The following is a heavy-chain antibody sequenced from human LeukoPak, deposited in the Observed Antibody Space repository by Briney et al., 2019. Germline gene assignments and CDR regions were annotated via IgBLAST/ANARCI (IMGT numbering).Heavy chain of an antibody. D-gene: IGHD3-3*01. Sequence: PGGSLRLSCAASGFTFSSYGMHWVRQAPGKGLEWVVVIWYDGSNKYYADSVKGRFTISRDNSKNTLYLQMNSLRAEDTAVYYCARGFWSGYYSYYYYYGMDVWGQGTTVTVSS. CDR1: GFTFSSYG. CDR2: IWYDGSNK. J-gene: IGHJ6*02. CDR3: ARGFWSGYYSYYYYYGMDV. V-gene: IGHV3-33*01.